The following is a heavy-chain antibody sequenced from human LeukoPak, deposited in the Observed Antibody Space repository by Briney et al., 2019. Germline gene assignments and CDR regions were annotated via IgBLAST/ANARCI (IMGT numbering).Heavy chain of an antibody. CDR1: GSSINSFY. CDR3: ARGHNWNDGQDY. J-gene: IGHJ4*02. D-gene: IGHD1-20*01. V-gene: IGHV4-59*13. CDR2: IYHSGST. Sequence: SETLSLTCTVSGSSINSFYWSWFRQTPGKGLEWIGYIYHSGSTNYNPSLKSRLTMSLDASKKQFSLSLSSVTAADTAVYFCARGHNWNDGQDYWGQGTLVIVSS.